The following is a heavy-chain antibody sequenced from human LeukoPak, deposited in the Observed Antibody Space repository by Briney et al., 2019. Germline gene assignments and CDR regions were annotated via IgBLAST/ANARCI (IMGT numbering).Heavy chain of an antibody. V-gene: IGHV3-11*06. D-gene: IGHD2-2*01. CDR3: EVYCSSTSCYQDFDY. CDR1: GFTFSDYY. J-gene: IGHJ4*02. CDR2: ISSSSSYT. Sequence: PGGSLRLSCAASGFTFSDYYMSWIRQAPGKGLEWVSYISSSSSYTNYADSVKGRFTISRDNAKNSQYLQINSLRAEDTAVYYCEVYCSSTSCYQDFDYWGQGTLVTVSS.